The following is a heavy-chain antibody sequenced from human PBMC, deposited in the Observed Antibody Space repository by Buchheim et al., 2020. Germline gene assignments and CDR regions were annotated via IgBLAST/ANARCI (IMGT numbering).Heavy chain of an antibody. J-gene: IGHJ6*02. CDR3: ARSSSYYGSGSTSYYYGMDV. Sequence: QVQLVQSGAEVKKPGSSVKVSCKASGGTFSSYAISWVRQAPGQGLEWMGGSIPIFGTANYAQKFQGRVTITADEFTSTAHMEMSSLRSEDTAVYYCARSSSYYGSGSTSYYYGMDVCGEGTTFTVSS. V-gene: IGHV1-69*12. D-gene: IGHD3-10*01. CDR2: SIPIFGTA. CDR1: GGTFSSYA.